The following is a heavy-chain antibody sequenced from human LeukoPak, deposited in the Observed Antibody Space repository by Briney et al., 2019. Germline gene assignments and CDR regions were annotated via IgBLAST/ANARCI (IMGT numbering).Heavy chain of an antibody. CDR2: IWYDGSNK. V-gene: IGHV3-30*02. Sequence: GGSLRLSCAAPGIPFSSFGMHWLRQAPGKGLEWVAFIWYDGSNKYYADSVKGRFTISRDNSKNTLYLQMNSLTAEDTAVYYCAKDGRYYGSGSYYNVGYGMDVWGQGTTVTVSS. CDR3: AKDGRYYGSGSYYNVGYGMDV. D-gene: IGHD3-10*01. CDR1: GIPFSSFG. J-gene: IGHJ6*02.